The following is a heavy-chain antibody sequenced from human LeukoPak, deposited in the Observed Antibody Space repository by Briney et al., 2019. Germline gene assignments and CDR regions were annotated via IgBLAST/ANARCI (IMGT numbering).Heavy chain of an antibody. CDR2: IYYSGST. CDR1: GGSISSGGYY. J-gene: IGHJ4*02. V-gene: IGHV4-31*03. D-gene: IGHD3-9*01. CDR3: ARGPRSYDILTGYYIGPPASFDY. Sequence: SQTLSLTCTVSGGSISSGGYYWSWIRQHPGKGLEWIGYIYYSGSTYYNPSLKSRVTISVDTSKNQFSLKLSSVTAADTAVYYCARGPRSYDILTGYYIGPPASFDYWGQGTLVTVSS.